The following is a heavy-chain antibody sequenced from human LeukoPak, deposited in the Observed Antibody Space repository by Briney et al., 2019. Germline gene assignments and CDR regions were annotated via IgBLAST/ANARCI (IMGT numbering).Heavy chain of an antibody. CDR3: ARGMPRDLYYYYGMDV. CDR2: ISYDGSNK. J-gene: IGHJ6*02. CDR1: GFTFSSYA. Sequence: PGVSLRLSCVASGFTFSSYAMHWVRQAPGKGLEWVAVISYDGSNKYYADSVKGRFTISRDNSKNTLYLQMNSLRAEDTAVYYCARGMPRDLYYYYGMDVWGQGTTVTVSS. D-gene: IGHD2-2*01. V-gene: IGHV3-30*04.